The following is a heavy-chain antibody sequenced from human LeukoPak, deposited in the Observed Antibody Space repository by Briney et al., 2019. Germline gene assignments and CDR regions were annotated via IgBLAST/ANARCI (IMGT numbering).Heavy chain of an antibody. V-gene: IGHV3-49*04. CDR3: TREAGVDTAWGDY. CDR2: IRSKEFGGTT. Sequence: PGGSLRLSCTASGFTFGDYAISWVRQAPGKGLEWVGFIRSKEFGGTTEYAASVKGRFTISRDDSKSIAYLQMNSLKTEDTAVYYCTREAGVDTAWGDYWGQGTLVTVSS. J-gene: IGHJ4*02. D-gene: IGHD5-18*01. CDR1: GFTFGDYA.